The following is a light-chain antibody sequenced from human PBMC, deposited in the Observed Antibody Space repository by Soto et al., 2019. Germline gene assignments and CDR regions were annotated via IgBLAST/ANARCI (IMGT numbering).Light chain of an antibody. CDR1: QTVRNNY. CDR2: DAS. Sequence: EFVLTQSPCTLSLSPGERATISCRASQTVRNNYLAWYQQKPGQAPRLLIYDASSMATGIPDRFSGGGSGTDFTLTISRLEPEDFAVYYCQQFSSYPLTFGGGTKVEIK. J-gene: IGKJ4*02. V-gene: IGKV3-20*01. CDR3: QQFSSYPLT.